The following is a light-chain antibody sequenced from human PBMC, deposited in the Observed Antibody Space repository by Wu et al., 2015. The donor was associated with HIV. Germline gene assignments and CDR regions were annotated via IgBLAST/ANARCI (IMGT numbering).Light chain of an antibody. CDR3: QHYSSSPTMYT. V-gene: IGKV3-20*01. CDR1: QSVSSNY. J-gene: IGKJ2*01. Sequence: EIVLTQFPATLSLSPGERATLSCRASQSVSSNYLAWYQKKSGQAPRLLIYAASSRATGIPDRFSGSESGTDFTLTISRLEPEDFAVYYCQHYSSSPTMYTFGQGTKLEIK. CDR2: AAS.